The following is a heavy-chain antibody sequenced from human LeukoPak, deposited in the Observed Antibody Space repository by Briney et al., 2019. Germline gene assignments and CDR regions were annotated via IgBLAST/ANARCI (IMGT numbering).Heavy chain of an antibody. J-gene: IGHJ4*02. CDR1: GGSFSGYY. D-gene: IGHD3-10*01. CDR3: ARAWGYGSGSYDY. V-gene: IGHV4-34*01. CDR2: INHSGST. Sequence: PSETLSLTCAVYGGSFSGYYWSWIRQPPGKGLEWIGEINHSGSTNYNPSLKSRVTISVDTSKNQFSLKLSSVTAADTAVYYCARAWGYGSGSYDYWGQGTLVTVSS.